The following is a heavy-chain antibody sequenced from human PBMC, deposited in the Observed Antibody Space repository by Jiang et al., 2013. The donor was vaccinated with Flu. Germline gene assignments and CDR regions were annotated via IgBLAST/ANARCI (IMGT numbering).Heavy chain of an antibody. CDR3: ARDLGTINDY. J-gene: IGHJ4*02. Sequence: GTNYAQKFQGWVTMTRDTSISTAYMELSRLRSDDTAVYYCARDLGTINDYWGQGTLVTVSS. V-gene: IGHV1-2*04. CDR2: GT.